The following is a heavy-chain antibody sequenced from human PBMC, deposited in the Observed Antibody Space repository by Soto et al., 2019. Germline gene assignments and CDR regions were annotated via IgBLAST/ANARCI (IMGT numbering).Heavy chain of an antibody. CDR2: ISSSSSTI. V-gene: IGHV3-48*02. D-gene: IGHD3-3*01. J-gene: IGHJ5*02. CDR3: ARGVLSITIFGVVPPDMYNWFDP. Sequence: PGGSLRLSCAASGFTFSSYSMNWVRQAPGKGLEWVSYISSSSSTIYYADSVKGRFTISRDNAKNSLYLHMNSLRDEDTAVYYCARGVLSITIFGVVPPDMYNWFDPWGKGTLVTVSS. CDR1: GFTFSSYS.